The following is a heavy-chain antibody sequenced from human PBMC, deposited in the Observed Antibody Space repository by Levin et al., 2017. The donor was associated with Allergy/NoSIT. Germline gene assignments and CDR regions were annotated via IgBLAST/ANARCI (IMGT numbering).Heavy chain of an antibody. D-gene: IGHD5-18*01. CDR3: TKDSKTRVATPLVTAFDS. Sequence: GGSLRLSCAGSGFKFGDYAMHWVRQVPAKGLEWVSGITWNSGNTIYADSLKGRFTISRDNPKNSLYLQVNSLKPEHTALYFCTKDSKTRVATPLVTAFDSWGQGTLVTVSS. V-gene: IGHV3-9*01. CDR1: GFKFGDYA. CDR2: ITWNSGNT. J-gene: IGHJ4*02.